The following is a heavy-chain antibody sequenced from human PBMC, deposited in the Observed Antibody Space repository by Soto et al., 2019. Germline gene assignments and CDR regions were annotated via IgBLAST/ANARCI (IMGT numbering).Heavy chain of an antibody. J-gene: IGHJ5*02. CDR3: ARDPPYSSGWYAGFDP. D-gene: IGHD6-19*01. V-gene: IGHV1-18*01. Sequence: YAHKLQGRVTMTTDTSTSTAYMELRSLRSDDTAVYYCARDPPYSSGWYAGFDPWGQGTLVTVSS.